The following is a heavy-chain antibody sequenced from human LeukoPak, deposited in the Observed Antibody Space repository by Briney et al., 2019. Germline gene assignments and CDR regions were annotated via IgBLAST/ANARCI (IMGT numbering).Heavy chain of an antibody. CDR3: AREMDYYDSSGYDAFDI. J-gene: IGHJ3*02. V-gene: IGHV4-38-2*02. CDR1: GYSTTSGYF. Sequence: SETLSLTCTVSGYSTTSGYFWGWIRQPPGRGLEWIGSIHHSGSTYYNPSLKSRITISIDTSKNQFSLKLSSVTAADTAVYYCAREMDYYDSSGYDAFDIWGQGTMVTVS. CDR2: IHHSGST. D-gene: IGHD3-22*01.